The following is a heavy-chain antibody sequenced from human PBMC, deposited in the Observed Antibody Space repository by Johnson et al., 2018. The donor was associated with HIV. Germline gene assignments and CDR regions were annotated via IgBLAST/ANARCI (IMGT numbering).Heavy chain of an antibody. CDR2: IYSGGST. CDR1: GFTVSSNY. CDR3: AKDIMWDCGGDCWGAFDI. Sequence: VQLVESGGDLVQPRGSLRLSCAASGFTVSSNYMSWVRQAPGKGLEWVSVIYSGGSTYYIDSVKGRFTISRDSSKNTLYLQMNSLRAEDTAIYYCAKDIMWDCGGDCWGAFDIWGQGTMVTVSS. V-gene: IGHV3-66*01. J-gene: IGHJ3*02. D-gene: IGHD2-21*02.